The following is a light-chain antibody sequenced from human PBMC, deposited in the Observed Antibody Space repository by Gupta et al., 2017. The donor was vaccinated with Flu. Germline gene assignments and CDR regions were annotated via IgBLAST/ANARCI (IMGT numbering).Light chain of an antibody. CDR3: HVWDDSRYPSAV. CDR2: DDS. J-gene: IGLJ3*02. V-gene: IGLV3-21*02. CDR1: NIGGKS. Sequence: GGNNIGGKSVHWYQQKAGQAPVLVVYDDSDRPLGIPDRFSGSNSGNTATLTISRVEAGDEADYFCHVWDDSRYPSAVLGGGTKLPVL.